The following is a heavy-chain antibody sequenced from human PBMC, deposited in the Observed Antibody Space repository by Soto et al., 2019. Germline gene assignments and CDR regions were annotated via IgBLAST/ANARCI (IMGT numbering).Heavy chain of an antibody. D-gene: IGHD6-13*01. CDR2: IYYSGST. CDR3: ASTEAFSSSWYYYYGMDV. J-gene: IGHJ6*02. CDR1: DGSISRYY. V-gene: IGHV4-59*01. Sequence: PSETLSLTCTVSDGSISRYYWSWIRQPPGKGLEWIGYIYYSGSTNYNPSLKSRVTISVDTSKNQFSLKLSSVTAADTAVYYCASTEAFSSSWYYYYGMDVWGQGTTVTVSS.